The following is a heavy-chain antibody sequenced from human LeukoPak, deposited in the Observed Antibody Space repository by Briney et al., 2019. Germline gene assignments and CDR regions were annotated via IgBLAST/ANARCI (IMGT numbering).Heavy chain of an antibody. Sequence: GGSLRLSCTASGFTFGDYAMSWFRQAPGKGLEWVAFINNRIYGGTIEYAASVKGRFTISRDDSKNTLYLQMNSLKTEDTAVYYCATSGYSYGYPFDYWGPGALVTVSS. CDR2: INNRIYGGTI. CDR3: ATSGYSYGYPFDY. V-gene: IGHV3-49*03. CDR1: GFTFGDYA. J-gene: IGHJ4*02. D-gene: IGHD5-18*01.